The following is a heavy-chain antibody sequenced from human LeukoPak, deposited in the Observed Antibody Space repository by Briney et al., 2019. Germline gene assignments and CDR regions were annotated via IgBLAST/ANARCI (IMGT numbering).Heavy chain of an antibody. D-gene: IGHD6-19*01. J-gene: IGHJ3*02. Sequence: SETLSLTCTVSGGSISSYYWSWIRQPAGKGLQWIGRIYTSGGTNYNPSLKSRVTMSVDTSKNQFSLKLSSVTAADTAVYYCARDLAVAGRGDAFDIWGQGTMLTVSS. CDR3: ARDLAVAGRGDAFDI. CDR2: IYTSGGT. V-gene: IGHV4-4*07. CDR1: GGSISSYY.